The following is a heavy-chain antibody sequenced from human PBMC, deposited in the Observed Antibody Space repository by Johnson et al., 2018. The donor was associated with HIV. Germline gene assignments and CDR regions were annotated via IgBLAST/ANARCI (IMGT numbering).Heavy chain of an antibody. Sequence: EVQLVESGGGVVQPGTSLRLSCAASGFTFSDYYMSWIRQAPGKGLEWVGRIKSGGRTYYADSVKGRFTISRDNSKNTLYLQMNSLRAEDTAVYYCARDKVGVSAFDIWGQGTMVTVSS. D-gene: IGHD3-16*01. J-gene: IGHJ3*02. V-gene: IGHV3-66*01. CDR2: IKSGGRT. CDR3: ARDKVGVSAFDI. CDR1: GFTFSDYY.